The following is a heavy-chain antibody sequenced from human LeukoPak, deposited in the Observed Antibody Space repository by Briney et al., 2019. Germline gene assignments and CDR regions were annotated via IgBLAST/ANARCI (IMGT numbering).Heavy chain of an antibody. J-gene: IGHJ4*02. CDR1: GGSFSGYY. Sequence: SETLSLTCAVYGGSFSGYYWSWIRQPPGKGLEWIGEINHSGSTNYNPSLKSRATISVDTSKNQFSLKLSSVTAADTAVYYCARLEGVPTDYWGQGTLVTVSS. CDR2: INHSGST. CDR3: ARLEGVPTDY. D-gene: IGHD2-2*01. V-gene: IGHV4-34*01.